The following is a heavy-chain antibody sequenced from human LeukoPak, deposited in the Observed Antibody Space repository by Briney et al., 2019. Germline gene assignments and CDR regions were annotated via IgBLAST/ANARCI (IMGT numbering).Heavy chain of an antibody. CDR2: IYVDGRTT. J-gene: IGHJ5*02. CDR3: IRDFRSADL. V-gene: IGHV3-74*01. Sequence: GGSLRLSCAVSGFTLSNSWMHWVRQAPGKGLVWVSRIYVDGRTTNYADSVKGRFTISRDNAKNTVYLEMNSLSVEDTATYYCIRDFRSADLWGQGTLVTVTS. CDR1: GFTLSNSW.